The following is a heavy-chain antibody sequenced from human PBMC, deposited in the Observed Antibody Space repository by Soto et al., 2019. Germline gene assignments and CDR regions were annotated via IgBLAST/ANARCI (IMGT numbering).Heavy chain of an antibody. J-gene: IGHJ4*02. CDR1: GGTFSSYA. CDR3: ARGRIVGATSRFDY. CDR2: IIPIFGTA. Sequence: SVKFSCKASGGTFSSYAISWVRQAPGQGLEWMGGIIPIFGTANYAQKFQGRVTITADKSTSTAYMELSSLRSEDTAVYYCARGRIVGATSRFDYWGQGTLVTVSS. V-gene: IGHV1-69*06. D-gene: IGHD1-26*01.